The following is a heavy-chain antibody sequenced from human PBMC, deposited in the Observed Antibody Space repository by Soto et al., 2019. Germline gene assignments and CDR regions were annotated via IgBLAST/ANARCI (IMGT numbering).Heavy chain of an antibody. V-gene: IGHV2-5*02. Sequence: QITLKESGPTLVKPTQTLTLTCTFSGFSLTSPAVGVNWIRQPPGKALEWLALIYWDDDKQYSPSLKSRLTITKDTSKNQVFLTMTNMDPVDTAPYYCAHGSGWLSDYWGQGTLVTVSS. D-gene: IGHD6-19*01. J-gene: IGHJ4*02. CDR3: AHGSGWLSDY. CDR2: IYWDDDK. CDR1: GFSLTSPAVG.